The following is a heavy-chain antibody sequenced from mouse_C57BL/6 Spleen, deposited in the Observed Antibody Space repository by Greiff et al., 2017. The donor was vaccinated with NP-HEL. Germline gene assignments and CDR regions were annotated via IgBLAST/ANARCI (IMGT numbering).Heavy chain of an antibody. J-gene: IGHJ3*01. Sequence: VQLQQSGPELVKPGASVKISCKASGYAFSSSWMNWVKQRPGKGLEWIGRIYPGDGDTNYNGKFKGKATLTADKSSSTAYMQLSSLTSEDSAVYFCAYSNYGAWFAYWGKGTLVTVSA. CDR2: IYPGDGDT. CDR3: AYSNYGAWFAY. D-gene: IGHD2-5*01. CDR1: GYAFSSSW. V-gene: IGHV1-82*01.